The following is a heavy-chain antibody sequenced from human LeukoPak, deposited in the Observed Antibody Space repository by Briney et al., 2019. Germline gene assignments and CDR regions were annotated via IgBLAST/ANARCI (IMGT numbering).Heavy chain of an antibody. V-gene: IGHV3-74*01. Sequence: GGSLGLSCTASGFAFFNHWMHWVRQAPGKGLVWVSRIDSDGSTTDYADSVKGRFTISRDNAKNTLFLQMSSLRAEDTAVYYCVRGVNAAGSNWGQGALVTVAS. CDR2: IDSDGSTT. CDR1: GFAFFNHW. D-gene: IGHD6-25*01. J-gene: IGHJ4*02. CDR3: VRGVNAAGSN.